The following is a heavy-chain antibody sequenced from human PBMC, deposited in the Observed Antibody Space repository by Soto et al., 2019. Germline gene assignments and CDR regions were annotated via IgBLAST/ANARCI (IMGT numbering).Heavy chain of an antibody. D-gene: IGHD1-20*01. CDR1: GFAFSRYS. CDR2: ISGTGYST. CDR3: ARSLGDTWNEHDFYY. J-gene: IGHJ4*02. Sequence: EVQLLESGGDLVQPGGSLRLSCAASGFAFSRYSMSWVRQPPGKGLEWVSGISGTGYSTYYIASVRGRFTISRDNSRNTLYLQMNGLTAEDTGAYYCARSLGDTWNEHDFYYWGRGTLATVSS. V-gene: IGHV3-23*01.